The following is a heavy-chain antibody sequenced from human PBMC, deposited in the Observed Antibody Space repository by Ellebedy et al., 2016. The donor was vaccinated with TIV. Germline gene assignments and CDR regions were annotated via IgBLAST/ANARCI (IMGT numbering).Heavy chain of an antibody. J-gene: IGHJ5*02. V-gene: IGHV3-33*01. CDR3: ARARLDWNWFDP. D-gene: IGHD3-9*01. CDR1: GFTFSSYG. Sequence: GGSLRLSXAASGFTFSSYGMHWVRQAPGKGLEWVAVIWYDGSNKYHADSVKGRFTISRDNSKNTLYLQMNSLRAEDTAVYYCARARLDWNWFDPWGQGTLVTVSS. CDR2: IWYDGSNK.